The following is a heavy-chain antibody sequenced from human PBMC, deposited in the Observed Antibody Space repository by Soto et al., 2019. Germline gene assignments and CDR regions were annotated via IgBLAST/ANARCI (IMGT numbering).Heavy chain of an antibody. D-gene: IGHD6-13*01. Sequence: VQLVQSGGGLVQPGGSLRLSCAASGFTFRSYSMNWVRQPPGKGLEWVSYISISSRTIYYADSVKGRFTISRDDAKNSLYLQMNSLRDEDTSVYYCARDNGIAGSFDPWGQGTLVTVSS. CDR1: GFTFRSYS. V-gene: IGHV3-48*02. J-gene: IGHJ5*02. CDR2: ISISSRTI. CDR3: ARDNGIAGSFDP.